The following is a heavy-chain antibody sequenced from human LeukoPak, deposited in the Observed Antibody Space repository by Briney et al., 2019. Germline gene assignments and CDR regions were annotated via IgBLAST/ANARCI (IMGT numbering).Heavy chain of an antibody. CDR1: GFTFSSYG. V-gene: IGHV3-30*02. CDR2: IRYDGSNK. Sequence: PGGSLRLSCAASGFTFSSYGMHWVRQAPGKGLEWVAFIRYDGSNKYYADSVKGRFTISRDNSKNTLYLQMNSLRAEDTAVYYCAKNRGGGIAAAHFDYWGQGTLVTVSS. CDR3: AKNRGGGIAAAHFDY. J-gene: IGHJ4*02. D-gene: IGHD6-13*01.